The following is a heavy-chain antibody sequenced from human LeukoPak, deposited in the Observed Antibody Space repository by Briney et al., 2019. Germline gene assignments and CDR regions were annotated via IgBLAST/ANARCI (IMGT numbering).Heavy chain of an antibody. J-gene: IGHJ4*02. D-gene: IGHD3-22*01. V-gene: IGHV1-69*05. CDR3: AMYYYDSSRYYYVSLDY. CDR1: GGTFSSYA. Sequence: ASVKVSCKASGGTFSSYAISWVRQAPRQGLEWMGRIIPIFGTANYAQKFQGRVTITTDESTSTAYMELSSLRSEDTAVYYCAMYYYDSSRYYYVSLDYWGQGTLVTVSS. CDR2: IIPIFGTA.